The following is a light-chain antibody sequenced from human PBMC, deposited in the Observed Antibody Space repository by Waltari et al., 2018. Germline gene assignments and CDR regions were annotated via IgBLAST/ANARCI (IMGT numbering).Light chain of an antibody. V-gene: IGKV3-20*01. Sequence: EIVLTQSPGTLSLSPGERATLSCRASQRVTSNYLAWYQQKPGQPPSPLIYGASTRATGIPDRFSGSGSGTDFTLTISSVEPEDFAVYYCQRYGSSPLVSFGPGTKVDIK. J-gene: IGKJ3*01. CDR3: QRYGSSPLVS. CDR1: QRVTSNY. CDR2: GAS.